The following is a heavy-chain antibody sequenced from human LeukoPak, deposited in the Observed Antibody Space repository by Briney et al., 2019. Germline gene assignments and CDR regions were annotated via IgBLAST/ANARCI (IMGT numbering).Heavy chain of an antibody. D-gene: IGHD5-24*01. V-gene: IGHV4-39*01. CDR3: ARRRRDGSNSAFDI. CDR1: GGSISSSSYY. Sequence: SETLSLTCTVSGGSISSSSYYWGWIRPPPRKCLEWIGSIYYTGTTYYNPSLKSRVTISVDTSENQFSLKVSSVTAADTAVYYCARRRRDGSNSAFDIWGQGTMVTVSS. CDR2: IYYTGTT. J-gene: IGHJ3*02.